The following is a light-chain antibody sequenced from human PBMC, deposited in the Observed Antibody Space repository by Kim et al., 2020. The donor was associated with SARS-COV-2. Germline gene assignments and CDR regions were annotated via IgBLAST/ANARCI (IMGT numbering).Light chain of an antibody. J-gene: IGKJ2*01. CDR3: QQSYSSPYT. V-gene: IGKV1-39*01. Sequence: DIQMTQSPSSLSASVGDRVTITCRASQSITSYLNWYQQKPGKAPNLLIYAASALQSGVPSRFSGSGSGTDFTLTINSLQPEDFGTYYCQQSYSSPYTLGQGTKLEI. CDR1: QSITSY. CDR2: AAS.